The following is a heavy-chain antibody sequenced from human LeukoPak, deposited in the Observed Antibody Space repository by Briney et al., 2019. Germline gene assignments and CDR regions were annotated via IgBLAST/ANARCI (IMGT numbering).Heavy chain of an antibody. V-gene: IGHV3-30*02. Sequence: GGSLRLSCAASGFTFSSYGMHWVRQAPGKGLEWVAFIRYDGSNKYYADSVKGRFTISRDNSKNTLYLQMNSLRAEDTAVYYCAKDPSLVGATGDAFDIWGQGTMVTVSS. CDR3: AKDPSLVGATGDAFDI. CDR1: GFTFSSYG. D-gene: IGHD1-26*01. CDR2: IRYDGSNK. J-gene: IGHJ3*02.